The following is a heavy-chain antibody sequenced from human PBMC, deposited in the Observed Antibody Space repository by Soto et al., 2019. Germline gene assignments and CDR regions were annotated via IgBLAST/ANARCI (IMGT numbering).Heavy chain of an antibody. Sequence: QVQLQESGRGLVKPSETLSLTCAVSGYSISSSKWWGWIRQPPGKGLEWIGYIYYSGATYYNPSLKSRVTMSVDTSKNQFSLKLTSVTAVDTAVYYCARREIQGPIDYWGQGTLVSVSS. CDR1: GYSISSSKW. CDR2: IYYSGAT. D-gene: IGHD1-26*01. CDR3: ARREIQGPIDY. V-gene: IGHV4-28*01. J-gene: IGHJ4*02.